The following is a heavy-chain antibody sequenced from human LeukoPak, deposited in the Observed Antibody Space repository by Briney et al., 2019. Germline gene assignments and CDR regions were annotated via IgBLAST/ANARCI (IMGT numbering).Heavy chain of an antibody. CDR3: ARGGSRSYTSSTLDY. Sequence: KPSETLSLTCSVSGGSVNVYYWNWIRQSPGKGLEWIGSIPYSGSTNYNPSLKSRVTISMDTSKNRFSLKVSSVIAADTAMYYCARGGSRSYTSSTLDYWGQGTLVTVSS. D-gene: IGHD6-6*01. CDR1: GGSVNVYY. CDR2: IPYSGST. V-gene: IGHV4-59*02. J-gene: IGHJ4*02.